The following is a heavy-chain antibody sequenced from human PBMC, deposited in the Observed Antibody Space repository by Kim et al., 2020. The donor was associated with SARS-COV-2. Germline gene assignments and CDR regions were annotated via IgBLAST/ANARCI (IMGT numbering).Heavy chain of an antibody. CDR1: GGSISSYY. CDR2: IYYSGST. CDR3: ARSDGYTLDY. J-gene: IGHJ4*02. V-gene: IGHV4-59*08. D-gene: IGHD5-12*01. Sequence: SETLSLTCTVSGGSISSYYWSWIRQPPGKGLEWIGYIYYSGSTNCSPSLRSRVTISIDTSKNQFSLNLSSVTAADTAVYYCARSDGYTLDYWSQGTLITV.